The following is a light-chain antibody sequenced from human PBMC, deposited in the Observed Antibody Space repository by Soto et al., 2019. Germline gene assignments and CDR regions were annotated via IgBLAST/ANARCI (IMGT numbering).Light chain of an antibody. CDR2: GAS. Sequence: EILLTQSPGTLSLSPGERATLSCRASQTVTSTYLTWYQQKPGQAPRLLIHGASSRAAGTPDRFSGSGSGTDFTLTISRLEPEDFAVYYCQQYGSSPYTFGQGTKLEIK. J-gene: IGKJ2*01. V-gene: IGKV3-20*01. CDR1: QTVTSTY. CDR3: QQYGSSPYT.